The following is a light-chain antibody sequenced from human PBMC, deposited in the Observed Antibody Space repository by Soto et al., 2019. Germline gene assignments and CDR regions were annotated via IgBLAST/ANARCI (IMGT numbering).Light chain of an antibody. CDR2: AAS. CDR3: QQSYSTPPWK. V-gene: IGKV1-39*01. CDR1: QSISSY. Sequence: DIQMTHSPSSLSASVLYIVTITFRSSQSISSYLNWYQQKPGKAPKLLIYAASSLQSGVPSRFSGSGSGTDFTLTISSLQPEDFATYYCQQSYSTPPWKFGQGTKVDIK. J-gene: IGKJ1*01.